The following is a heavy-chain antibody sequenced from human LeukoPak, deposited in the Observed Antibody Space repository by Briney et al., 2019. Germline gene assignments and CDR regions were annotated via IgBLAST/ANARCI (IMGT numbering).Heavy chain of an antibody. Sequence: GGSLRLSCAASGFNVSSIYMIWVRQAPGKGLEWVSLIYSGGSTYYADSVKDRFTISRDNSKNTLYLQMNTLRAEDTALYYCARVNYRAFAIWGQGTMVTVSS. D-gene: IGHD4-11*01. CDR3: ARVNYRAFAI. J-gene: IGHJ3*02. CDR1: GFNVSSIY. CDR2: IYSGGST. V-gene: IGHV3-66*01.